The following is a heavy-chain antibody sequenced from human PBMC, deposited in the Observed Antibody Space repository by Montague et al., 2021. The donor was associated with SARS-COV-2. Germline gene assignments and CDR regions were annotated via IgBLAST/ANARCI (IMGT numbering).Heavy chain of an antibody. V-gene: IGHV3-30-3*01. J-gene: IGHJ6*02. CDR2: ISYDGSNK. CDR1: GFTFSSYA. Sequence: SLILSCAASGFTFSSYAMYWVRQAPGKGLEWVAVISYDGSNKYYADSVKGRFTISRDNSKNTLYVQMDSLRAEDTAVYYCARGVETGTLFTYYYYGMDVWGQGTTVTVSS. CDR3: ARGVETGTLFTYYYYGMDV. D-gene: IGHD1-7*01.